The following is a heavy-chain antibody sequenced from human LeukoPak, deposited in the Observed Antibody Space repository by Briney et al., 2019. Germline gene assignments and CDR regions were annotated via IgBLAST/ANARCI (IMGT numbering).Heavy chain of an antibody. V-gene: IGHV1-8*01. CDR2: MNPNSGNT. CDR3: ARDYLIVVVPAAIHYYYYYGMDV. Sequence: ASVKVSCKASGYTFTSYDINWVRQATGQGLEWMGWMNPNSGNTGYAQKFQGRVTMTRNTSISTAYMELSSLRSDDTAVYYCARDYLIVVVPAAIHYYYYYGMDVWGQGTTVTVSS. J-gene: IGHJ6*02. CDR1: GYTFTSYD. D-gene: IGHD2-2*01.